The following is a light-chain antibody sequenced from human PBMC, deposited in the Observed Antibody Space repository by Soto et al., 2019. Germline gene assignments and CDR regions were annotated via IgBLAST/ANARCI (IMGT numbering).Light chain of an antibody. Sequence: IQLTQSPSSLSASVGDRVTITCRASQAISSSLAWYQQKPGKAPKLLIYAASTLQSGVPSRFSGSGSGTEFTLTISSLQPDDFATYYCQHYNSYSEAFGQGTKVDIK. CDR2: AAS. J-gene: IGKJ1*01. CDR3: QHYNSYSEA. CDR1: QAISSS. V-gene: IGKV1-9*01.